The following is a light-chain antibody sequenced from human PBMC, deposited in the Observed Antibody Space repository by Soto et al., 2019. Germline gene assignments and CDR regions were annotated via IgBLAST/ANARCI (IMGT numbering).Light chain of an antibody. Sequence: QSVLTQPPSVSAAPGQKVTICCSGSSSNIGGNSVSWYQQLPGTAPKLLIYDDNKRPSGIPDRFSGSKSGTSATLGITGFQTGGEADYYCGSWDSSLSAYVFGTGTKVTAL. J-gene: IGLJ1*01. CDR1: SSNIGGNS. CDR2: DDN. V-gene: IGLV1-51*01. CDR3: GSWDSSLSAYV.